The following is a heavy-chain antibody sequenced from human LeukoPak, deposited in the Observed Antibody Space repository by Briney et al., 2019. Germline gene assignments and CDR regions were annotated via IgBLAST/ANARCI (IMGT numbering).Heavy chain of an antibody. J-gene: IGHJ4*02. CDR2: ISGSGGGT. D-gene: IGHD1-26*01. Sequence: QAGGSLRLSCAASGFTFSSIAMSWVRQAPDKGLEWVSTISGSGGGTYYADSVKGRFTISRDDSKNTLYLQMNSLSADDTAVYYCAKDLGRYRNNFFDYWGQGNLVTVSS. V-gene: IGHV3-23*01. CDR1: GFTFSSIA. CDR3: AKDLGRYRNNFFDY.